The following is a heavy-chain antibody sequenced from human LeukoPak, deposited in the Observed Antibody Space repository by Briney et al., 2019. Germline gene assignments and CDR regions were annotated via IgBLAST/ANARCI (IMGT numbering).Heavy chain of an antibody. J-gene: IGHJ4*02. CDR3: ASLSGYEHSGFDY. D-gene: IGHD3-22*01. Sequence: GESLKISCKGSGYSFTSYWIGWVRQMPGKGLEWMGIIYPGDSDTRYSPSFQGQVTISADKSISTAYPQWSSLKASDTAMYYCASLSGYEHSGFDYWGQGTLVTVSS. V-gene: IGHV5-51*01. CDR1: GYSFTSYW. CDR2: IYPGDSDT.